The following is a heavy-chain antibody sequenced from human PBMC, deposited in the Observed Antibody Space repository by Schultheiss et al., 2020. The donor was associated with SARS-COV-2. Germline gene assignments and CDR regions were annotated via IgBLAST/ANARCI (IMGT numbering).Heavy chain of an antibody. CDR3: AKGIVATLARYYYYGMDV. CDR2: IKQDGSNK. Sequence: GGSLRLSCAASGFTFSSYALSWVRQAPGKGLEWVANIKQDGSNKYYADSVKGRFTISRDNSKNTLYLQMNSLRAEDTAVYYCAKGIVATLARYYYYGMDVWGQGTTVTVSS. J-gene: IGHJ6*02. D-gene: IGHD5-12*01. V-gene: IGHV3-30*02. CDR1: GFTFSSYA.